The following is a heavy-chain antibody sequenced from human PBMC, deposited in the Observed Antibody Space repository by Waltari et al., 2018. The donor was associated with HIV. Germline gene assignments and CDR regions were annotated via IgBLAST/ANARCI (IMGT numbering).Heavy chain of an antibody. CDR2: INHSGST. CDR3: ARRIEYSSSSTTNNWFDP. D-gene: IGHD6-6*01. V-gene: IGHV4-34*01. Sequence: QVQLQQWGAGLLKPSETLSLTCAVYGGSFSGYYWSWIRQPQGTGLEWIGEINHSGSTNYNPSLKSRVTISVDTSKNQFSLKLSSVTAADTAVYYCARRIEYSSSSTTNNWFDPWGQGTLVTVSS. CDR1: GGSFSGYY. J-gene: IGHJ5*02.